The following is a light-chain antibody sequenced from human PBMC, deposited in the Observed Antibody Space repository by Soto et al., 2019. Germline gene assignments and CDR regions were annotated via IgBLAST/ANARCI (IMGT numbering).Light chain of an antibody. V-gene: IGLV2-18*02. CDR2: EVS. J-gene: IGLJ1*01. CDR1: SSDVGSYNR. Sequence: QSVLTQPPSVSGSPGQSVTISCTGTSSDVGSYNRVSWYQQPPGTAPKLMIYEVSDRPSGVPDRFSGSKSGNTASLTISGLQAEDEADYYCSSYTSSSNYVFGTGTKVTV. CDR3: SSYTSSSNYV.